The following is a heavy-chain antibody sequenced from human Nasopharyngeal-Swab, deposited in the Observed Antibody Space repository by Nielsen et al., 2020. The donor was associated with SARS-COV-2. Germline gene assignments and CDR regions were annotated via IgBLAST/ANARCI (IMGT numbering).Heavy chain of an antibody. V-gene: IGHV1-69*04. CDR3: ARGDTWVTVVTRRAFDI. Sequence: SVKVSCKASGGTFSSYAISWVRQAPGQGLEWMGRIIPILGIANYAQKFQGRVTITADKSTSTAYMELSSLRSEDTAVYYCARGDTWVTVVTRRAFDIWGQGTVVTVSS. CDR1: GGTFSSYA. CDR2: IIPILGIA. J-gene: IGHJ3*02. D-gene: IGHD4-23*01.